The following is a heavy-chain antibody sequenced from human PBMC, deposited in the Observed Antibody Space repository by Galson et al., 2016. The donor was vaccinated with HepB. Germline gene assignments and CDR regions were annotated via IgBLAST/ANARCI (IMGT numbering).Heavy chain of an antibody. J-gene: IGHJ4*02. D-gene: IGHD6-19*01. CDR2: IRAFSSGT. V-gene: IGHV3-23*01. Sequence: RLSXAVSXXXLSTYXXXWVXXAPGXGLEXXXGIRAFSSGTDYADSVKGRFTISRDDFKNRLYLVMHSLRVEDTAVYYCARGTGFXSSWDDVGLDYRGQGXXVT. CDR3: ARGTGFXSSWDDVGLDY. CDR1: XXXLSTYX.